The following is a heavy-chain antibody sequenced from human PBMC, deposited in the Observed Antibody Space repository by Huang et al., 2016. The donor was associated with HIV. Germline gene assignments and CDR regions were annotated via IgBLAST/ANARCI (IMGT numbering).Heavy chain of an antibody. D-gene: IGHD6-19*01. J-gene: IGHJ4*02. CDR2: IYWDDDK. CDR3: AHILGSGWYGSPDY. Sequence: QITLKESGPTLVKPTQTLTLTCTFSGFSLSTSGVGVGWIRQPPGKALEWLALIYWDDDKRDSPSLKSRLTITKDTSKNQVVLTMTNMDPVDTATYYCAHILGSGWYGSPDYWGQGTLVTVSS. CDR1: GFSLSTSGVG. V-gene: IGHV2-5*02.